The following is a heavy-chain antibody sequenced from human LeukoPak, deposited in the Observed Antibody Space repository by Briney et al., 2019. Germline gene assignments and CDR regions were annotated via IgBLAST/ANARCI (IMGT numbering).Heavy chain of an antibody. V-gene: IGHV1-46*01. J-gene: IGHJ4*02. D-gene: IGHD3-22*01. CDR3: ARAFDSSGYYFMVGYFDY. CDR2: INPSGGST. CDR1: GYTFTSYY. Sequence: ASVTVSCKASGYTFTSYYMHWVRQAPGQGLEWMGIINPSGGSTSYAQKFQGRVTMTRDTSTSTVYMELSSLRSEDTAVYYCARAFDSSGYYFMVGYFDYWGQGTLVTVSS.